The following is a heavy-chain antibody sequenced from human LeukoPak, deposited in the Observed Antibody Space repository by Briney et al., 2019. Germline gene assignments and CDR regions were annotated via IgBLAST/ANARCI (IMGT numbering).Heavy chain of an antibody. CDR2: IRSKAYGGTT. CDR3: TRDGDYYDSSGYFGPNDY. Sequence: GGSLRLSCTASGFTFGDYAMSWVRQAPGKGLEWVGFIRSKAYGGTTEYAASVKGRFTISRDDSKSIAYLQMNGLKTEDTAVYYCTRDGDYYDSSGYFGPNDYWGQGTLVTVSS. J-gene: IGHJ4*02. D-gene: IGHD3-22*01. V-gene: IGHV3-49*04. CDR1: GFTFGDYA.